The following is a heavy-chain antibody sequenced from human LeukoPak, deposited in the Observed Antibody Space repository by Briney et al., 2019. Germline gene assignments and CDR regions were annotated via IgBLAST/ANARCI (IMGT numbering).Heavy chain of an antibody. J-gene: IGHJ4*02. D-gene: IGHD1-26*01. V-gene: IGHV4-59*08. CDR1: GGSIRSYY. Sequence: PSETLSLTCTVSGGSIRSYYWSWIRQPPGKGLEWIGYIYYSGSTNYNPSLKSRVTISVDTSKNQFSLKLSSVTAADTAVYYCARQNPSGSYGYYLDYWGQGTLVTVSS. CDR3: ARQNPSGSYGYYLDY. CDR2: IYYSGST.